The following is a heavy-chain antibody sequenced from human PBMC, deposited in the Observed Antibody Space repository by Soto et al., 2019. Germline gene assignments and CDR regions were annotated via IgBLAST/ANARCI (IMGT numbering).Heavy chain of an antibody. CDR2: IYYSGST. CDR3: ARVLFGGSCYFDY. V-gene: IGHV4-31*03. J-gene: IGHJ4*02. CDR1: GGSISSGGYY. D-gene: IGHD2-15*01. Sequence: SETLSLTCTVSGGSISSGGYYWSWIRQHPGKGLEWIGYIYYSGSTYYNPSLKSRVTISVDTSKNQFSLKLSSVTAADTAVYYCARVLFGGSCYFDYWGQGTLVTVSS.